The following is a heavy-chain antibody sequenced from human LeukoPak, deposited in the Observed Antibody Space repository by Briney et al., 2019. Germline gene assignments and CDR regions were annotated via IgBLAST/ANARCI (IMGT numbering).Heavy chain of an antibody. V-gene: IGHV1-69*13. CDR1: GGTFSSYA. CDR3: ARDLYYGSGGGCFDP. CDR2: IIPIFGTT. J-gene: IGHJ5*02. D-gene: IGHD3-10*01. Sequence: SVKVSCKASGGTFSSYAISWVRQAPGQGLEWMGGIIPIFGTTNYAQKFQGRVTITADESTSTAYMELSSLRSEDTAVYYCARDLYYGSGGGCFDPWGQGTLVTVSS.